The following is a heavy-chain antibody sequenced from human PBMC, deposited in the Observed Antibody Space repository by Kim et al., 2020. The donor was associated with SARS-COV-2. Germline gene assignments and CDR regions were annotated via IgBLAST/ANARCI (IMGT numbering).Heavy chain of an antibody. V-gene: IGHV3-23*01. J-gene: IGHJ5*02. CDR3: AKVSGADDGLSHWFDH. D-gene: IGHD4-17*01. Sequence: VKGRFTISRDTSKNTLYLEMNSLRAEDSALYYCAKVSGADDGLSHWFDHWGQGTLVTVSS.